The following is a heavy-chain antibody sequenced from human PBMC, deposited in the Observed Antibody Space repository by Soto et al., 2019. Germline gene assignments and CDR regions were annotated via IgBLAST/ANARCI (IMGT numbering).Heavy chain of an antibody. J-gene: IGHJ4*02. CDR3: AKDGSHNFDY. CDR1: GFTFSHYA. Sequence: PGGSLRLSCTASGFTFSHYAMHWVRQAPGKGLEWVALMSYDGSNEYYADSVKGRFTISRDNSKNTLYLQMNSLRAEDTAVYYSAKDGSHNFDYWGQGTLVTVSS. V-gene: IGHV3-30*18. D-gene: IGHD1-26*01. CDR2: MSYDGSNE.